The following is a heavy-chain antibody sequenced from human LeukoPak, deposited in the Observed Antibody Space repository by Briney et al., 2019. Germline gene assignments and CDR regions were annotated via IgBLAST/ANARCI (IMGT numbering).Heavy chain of an antibody. CDR3: ARDRGYSGYDFQYYYYYGMDV. V-gene: IGHV4-59*01. J-gene: IGHJ6*02. D-gene: IGHD5-12*01. Sequence: SETLSLTCTVSGGSISSYYWSWIRQPPGKGLEWIGYIYYSGSTNYNPSLKSRVTISVDTSKNQFSLKLSSVTAPDTAVYYCARDRGYSGYDFQYYYYYGMDVWGQGPTVTVSS. CDR2: IYYSGST. CDR1: GGSISSYY.